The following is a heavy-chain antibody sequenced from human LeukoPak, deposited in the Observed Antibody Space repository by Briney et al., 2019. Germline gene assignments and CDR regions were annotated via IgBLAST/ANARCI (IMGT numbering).Heavy chain of an antibody. Sequence: SQTLSLTCTVSGGSISSGSYYWSWIRRPAGKGLEWIGRIYTSGSTNYNPSLKSRVTISVDTSKNQFSLKLSSVTAADTAVYYCASSESDYYSNWFDPWGQGTLVTVSS. D-gene: IGHD3-22*01. CDR2: IYTSGST. V-gene: IGHV4-61*02. CDR1: GGSISSGSYY. J-gene: IGHJ5*02. CDR3: ASSESDYYSNWFDP.